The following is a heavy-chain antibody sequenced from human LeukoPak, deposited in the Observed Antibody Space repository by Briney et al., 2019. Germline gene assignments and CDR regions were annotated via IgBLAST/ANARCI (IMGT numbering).Heavy chain of an antibody. CDR1: GFTFSNAW. CDR3: TTDRPFPSENAFDI. Sequence: GGSLRLSCAASGFTFSNAWMSWVRQAPGKGLEWVGRIKSKTDGGTTDYAARVKGRFTISRDDSKNTLYLQMNSLKTEDTAVYYCTTDRPFPSENAFDIWGQGTMVTVSS. CDR2: IKSKTDGGTT. V-gene: IGHV3-15*01. D-gene: IGHD2-2*01. J-gene: IGHJ3*02.